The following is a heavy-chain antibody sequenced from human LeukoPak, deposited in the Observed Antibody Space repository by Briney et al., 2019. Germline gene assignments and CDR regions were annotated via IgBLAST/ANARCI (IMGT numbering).Heavy chain of an antibody. V-gene: IGHV4-34*01. CDR2: INHSGST. CDR3: ARARTYYYYYYYMDV. CDR1: GGSFSGYH. J-gene: IGHJ6*03. Sequence: SSETLSLTCAVYGGSFSGYHWSWIRQPPGKGLEWIGEINHSGSTNYNPSLKSRVTIAVDTSKNQFSLKLSSVTAADTAVYYCARARTYYYYYYYMDVWGKGTTVTVSS.